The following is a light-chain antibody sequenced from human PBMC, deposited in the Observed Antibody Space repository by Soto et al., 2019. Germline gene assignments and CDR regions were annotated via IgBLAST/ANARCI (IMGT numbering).Light chain of an antibody. Sequence: QSALTQPASVSGSPGQSITISCTGTSSDVGGYNYVSWYQQHPGKAPKLMIYDVSNRPSGVSNRFSGSKSGNTASLTISGLRAEDEADYYGGSYRSSSIVYVLGTGTKAPAL. V-gene: IGLV2-14*01. CDR1: SSDVGGYNY. J-gene: IGLJ1*01. CDR2: DVS. CDR3: GSYRSSSIVYV.